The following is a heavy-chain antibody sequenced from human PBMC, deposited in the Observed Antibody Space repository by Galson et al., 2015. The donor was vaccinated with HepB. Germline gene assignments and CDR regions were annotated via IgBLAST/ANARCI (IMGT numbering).Heavy chain of an antibody. D-gene: IGHD3-10*01. CDR1: GFTFTNFW. CDR2: INQDESKK. CDR3: ARDLVGGEPGTDN. J-gene: IGHJ4*02. V-gene: IGHV3-7*01. Sequence: SLRLSCAASGFTFTNFWTSWVRQIPGKGLEWLANINQDESKKYYVDSVKGRFTISRDNGKNSPYLQLNSLRAEDTAVYYCARDLVGGEPGTDNWGQGTLVTVSS.